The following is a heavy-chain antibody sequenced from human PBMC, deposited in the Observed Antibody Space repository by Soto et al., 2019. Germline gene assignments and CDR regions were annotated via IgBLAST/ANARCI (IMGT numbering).Heavy chain of an antibody. CDR1: GDSVSSTSAV. V-gene: IGHV6-1*01. CDR3: ARGRVDNWFDP. J-gene: IGHJ5*02. D-gene: IGHD2-2*01. CDR2: TYYRSKWYR. Sequence: PSQTLSLTCAISGDSVSSTSAVWTWIRQSPSRGLEWLGRTYYRSKWYRDYAVSVRSRITINPDTSKNQFSLQLSSVTPEDTAVYFCARGRVDNWFDPWGQGTLVTVS.